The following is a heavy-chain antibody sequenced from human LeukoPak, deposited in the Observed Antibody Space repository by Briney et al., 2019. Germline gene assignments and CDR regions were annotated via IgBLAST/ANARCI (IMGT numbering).Heavy chain of an antibody. CDR1: GGSFSGYY. V-gene: IGHV4-34*01. CDR3: ARGYCSSTSCYLMACRRECYCYGMDV. D-gene: IGHD2-2*01. J-gene: IGHJ6*02. Sequence: PSETLSLTCAVYGGSFSGYYWSWIRQPPGKGLEWIGEINHSGSTNYNPSLKSRVTISVDTSKNQFSLKLSSVTAADTAVYYCARGYCSSTSCYLMACRRECYCYGMDVWGQGTTVTVSS. CDR2: INHSGST.